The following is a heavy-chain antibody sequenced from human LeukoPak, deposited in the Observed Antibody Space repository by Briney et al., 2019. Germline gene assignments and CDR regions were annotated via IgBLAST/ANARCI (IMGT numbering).Heavy chain of an antibody. J-gene: IGHJ4*02. CDR3: ARIGNYYGSGGYYKSFDY. CDR2: ISWNGGST. Sequence: PGGSLRLSCAASGFTFDDYGMSWVRQAPGKGLEWVSGISWNGGSTGYADSVKGRFTISRDNAKNSLYLQMNSLRAEDTALYYCARIGNYYGSGGYYKSFDYWGQGTLVTVSS. CDR1: GFTFDDYG. D-gene: IGHD3-10*01. V-gene: IGHV3-20*04.